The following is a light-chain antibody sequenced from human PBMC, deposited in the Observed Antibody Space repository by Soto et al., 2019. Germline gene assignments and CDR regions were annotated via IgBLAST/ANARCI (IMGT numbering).Light chain of an antibody. CDR1: SSNIGAGYD. CDR3: QSYDSSLSEV. J-gene: IGLJ1*01. CDR2: GNS. Sequence: QAVVTQPPSVSGAPGQRVTISCTGGSSNIGAGYDVHWYQQLPGTAPKLLIYGNSNRPSGVPDRFSGSKSGTSASLAITGLQAEDEADYYCQSYDSSLSEVFGTGTKLTVL. V-gene: IGLV1-40*01.